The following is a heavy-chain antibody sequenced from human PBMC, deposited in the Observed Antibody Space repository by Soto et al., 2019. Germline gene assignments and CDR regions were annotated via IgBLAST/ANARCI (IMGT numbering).Heavy chain of an antibody. CDR2: INPSGGST. J-gene: IGHJ6*02. CDR1: GYTFTSYY. Sequence: ASVKVSCKASGYTFTSYYMHWVRQAPGQGLEWMGIINPSGGSTSYAQKFQGRVTMTRDTSTSTVYMELSSLRSEDTAVYYCARAPLAGNYYYGMDVWGQGTTVTVSS. CDR3: ARAPLAGNYYYGMDV. V-gene: IGHV1-46*01. D-gene: IGHD6-6*01.